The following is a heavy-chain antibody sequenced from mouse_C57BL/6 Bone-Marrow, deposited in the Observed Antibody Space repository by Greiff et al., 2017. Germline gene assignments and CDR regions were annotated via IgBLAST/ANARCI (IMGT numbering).Heavy chain of an antibody. J-gene: IGHJ3*01. CDR1: GYTFTSYG. CDR3: ARGGVTTRAWFAY. V-gene: IGHV1-81*01. Sequence: VQLQQSGAELARPGASVKLSCKASGYTFTSYGISWVKQRTGQGLEWIGEIYPRSGNTYYNEKFKGKATLTADKSSSTAYMELRSLTSEDSAVYFCARGGVTTRAWFAYWGQGTLVTVSA. D-gene: IGHD2-2*01. CDR2: IYPRSGNT.